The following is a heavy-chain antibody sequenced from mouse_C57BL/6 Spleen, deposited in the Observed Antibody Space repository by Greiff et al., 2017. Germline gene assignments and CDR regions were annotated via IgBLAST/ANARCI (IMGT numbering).Heavy chain of an antibody. CDR2: IYPGSGST. D-gene: IGHD4-1*01. J-gene: IGHJ1*03. V-gene: IGHV1-55*01. CDR3: ARIGTRYFDV. CDR1: GYTFTSYW. Sequence: VQLQQSGAELVKPGASVKMSCKASGYTFTSYWITWVKQRPGQGLEWIGDIYPGSGSTNYNEKFKSKATLTVDTSSSTAYMQLSSLTSEDSAVYYCARIGTRYFDVWGTGTTVTVSS.